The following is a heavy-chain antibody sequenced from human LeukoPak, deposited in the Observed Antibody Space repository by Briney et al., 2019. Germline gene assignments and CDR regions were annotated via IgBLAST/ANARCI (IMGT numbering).Heavy chain of an antibody. J-gene: IGHJ4*02. CDR3: ARDWTPRNYYGSGSYYLDY. Sequence: GGSLRLSCVASGFTFSTYTMNWVRQAPGKGLEWVSSISRSSSYIYYIDSVKGRFTISRDNAKNSLHLQMNSLRAEDTAVYYCARDWTPRNYYGSGSYYLDYWGQGILDTVSS. CDR1: GFTFSTYT. CDR2: ISRSSSYI. V-gene: IGHV3-21*01. D-gene: IGHD3-10*01.